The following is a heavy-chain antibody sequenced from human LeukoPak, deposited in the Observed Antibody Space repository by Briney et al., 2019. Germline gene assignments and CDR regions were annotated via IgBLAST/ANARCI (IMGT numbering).Heavy chain of an antibody. CDR3: ARERRVQYVGFIDWFDP. V-gene: IGHV4-59*01. CDR2: IYYSGST. Sequence: SETLSLTCTVSGGSISSYYWSWIRQPPGQGLEWIGYIYYSGSTTYNPSLKRRETISVDTSKNQFSLKLSSVTAADTAVYYCARERRVQYVGFIDWFDPWGQGTLVTVSS. CDR1: GGSISSYY. J-gene: IGHJ5*02. D-gene: IGHD3-10*02.